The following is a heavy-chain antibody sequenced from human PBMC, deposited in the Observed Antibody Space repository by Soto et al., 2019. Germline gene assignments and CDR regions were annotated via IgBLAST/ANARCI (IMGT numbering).Heavy chain of an antibody. D-gene: IGHD2-21*02. Sequence: SYRGSDENFTSYWVGWVRKMAGKGLEWMGIIYPGDSDSRYSPSFQGQVTISADKAISTAYLQWSSLKASDTAMYYCARRGGGDRHYYCYGMDVWGQGTRVTVFS. CDR2: IYPGDSDS. V-gene: IGHV5-51*01. CDR1: DENFTSYW. J-gene: IGHJ6*02. CDR3: ARRGGGDRHYYCYGMDV.